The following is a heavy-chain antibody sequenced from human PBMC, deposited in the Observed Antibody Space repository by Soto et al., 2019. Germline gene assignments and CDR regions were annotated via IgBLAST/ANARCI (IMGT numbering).Heavy chain of an antibody. Sequence: GASVKVSCKASGYTFTSYYMHWVRQAPGQGLEWMGIINPSGGSTSYAQKFQGRVTMTRDTSTSTVYMELSSLRSEDTAVYYCARVRYCSSTSCSIGYYGMDVWGQGTTVTVSS. J-gene: IGHJ6*02. CDR1: GYTFTSYY. D-gene: IGHD2-2*01. CDR2: INPSGGST. V-gene: IGHV1-46*01. CDR3: ARVRYCSSTSCSIGYYGMDV.